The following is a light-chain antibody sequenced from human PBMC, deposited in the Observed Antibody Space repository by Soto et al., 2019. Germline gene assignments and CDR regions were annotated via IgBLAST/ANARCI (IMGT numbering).Light chain of an antibody. CDR3: QQYNSYPMYT. CDR1: QSISSW. J-gene: IGKJ2*01. Sequence: DIQMTQSPSTLSASVGDRVTITCRPSQSISSWLAWYQQKPGKAPKLLIYDASSLGSGVPSRFSGSGSGTEFTLTISSLQPDDFATYYCQQYNSYPMYTFGQGTKLEIK. V-gene: IGKV1-5*01. CDR2: DAS.